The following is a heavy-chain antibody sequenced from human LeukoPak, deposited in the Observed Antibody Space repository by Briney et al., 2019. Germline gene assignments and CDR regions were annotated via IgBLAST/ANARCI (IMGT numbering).Heavy chain of an antibody. CDR1: GFTFSDYY. CDR3: ARDREDCSSTSCYEARTGAFDI. D-gene: IGHD2-2*01. CDR2: ISSSSSYT. V-gene: IGHV3-11*06. J-gene: IGHJ3*02. Sequence: PGGPLRLSCAASGFTFSDYYMSWIRQAPGKGLEWVSYISSSSSYTNYADSVKGRFTISRDNAKNSLYLQMNSLRAEDTAVYYCARDREDCSSTSCYEARTGAFDIWGQGTMVTVSS.